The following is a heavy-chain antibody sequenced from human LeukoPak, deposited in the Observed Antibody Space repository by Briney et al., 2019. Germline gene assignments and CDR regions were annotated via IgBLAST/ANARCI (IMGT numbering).Heavy chain of an antibody. J-gene: IGHJ4*02. CDR3: ARDFLIAAAQFDY. V-gene: IGHV4-39*07. CDR2: IYYSGST. CDR1: GGSISSSSYY. Sequence: PSETLSLTCTVSGGSISSSSYYWGWIRQPPRKGLEWIGSIYYSGSTYYNPSLKSRVTISVDTSKNQFSLKLSSVTAADTAVYYCARDFLIAAAQFDYWGQGTLVTVSS. D-gene: IGHD6-13*01.